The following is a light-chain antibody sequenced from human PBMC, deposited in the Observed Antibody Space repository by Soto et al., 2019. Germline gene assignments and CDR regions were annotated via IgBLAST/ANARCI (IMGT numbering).Light chain of an antibody. V-gene: IGKV3-11*01. CDR2: DAS. CDR3: QQRSNWPPLYT. Sequence: EIVLTQSPATLSLSPGERATLSCRASQSVSRYLAWCQQKLGQAPRLLIYDASNRATGIPARFSGSGSGTDFTLTISSLEPEDFAVYYCQQRSNWPPLYTFGQGTKLEIK. J-gene: IGKJ2*01. CDR1: QSVSRY.